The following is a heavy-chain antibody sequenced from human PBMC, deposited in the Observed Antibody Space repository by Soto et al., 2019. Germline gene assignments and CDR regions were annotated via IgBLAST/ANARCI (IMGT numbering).Heavy chain of an antibody. J-gene: IGHJ4*02. D-gene: IGHD3-22*01. CDR1: GYSFTSYW. V-gene: IGHV5-51*01. CDR2: IYPGDSDT. CDR3: ARQIYDSDTGPNFQYYFDS. Sequence: GESLKISCKGSGYSFTSYWICWVRQMPGKGLEWMGIIYPGDSDTRYSPSFQGHVNISADKSIRTAYLQWSSLKASDTAMYYCARQIYDSDTGPNFQYYFDSWGQGTPVTVSS.